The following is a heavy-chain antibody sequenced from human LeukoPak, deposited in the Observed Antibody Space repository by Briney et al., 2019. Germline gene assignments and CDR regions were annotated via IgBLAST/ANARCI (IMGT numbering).Heavy chain of an antibody. Sequence: SETLSLTCTVSGGSISSYYWTWIRQPPGEGLEWIGYIYYSGSTNYNSSLKSRVTISVDTSKNQFSLNLRSVTAADTAVYYCARGRARDGSYPWLDSWGQGTLVTVSS. CDR3: ARGRARDGSYPWLDS. J-gene: IGHJ5*01. D-gene: IGHD3-10*01. CDR2: IYYSGST. CDR1: GGSISSYY. V-gene: IGHV4-59*01.